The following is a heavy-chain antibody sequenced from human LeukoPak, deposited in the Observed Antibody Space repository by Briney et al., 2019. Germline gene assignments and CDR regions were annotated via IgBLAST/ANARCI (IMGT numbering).Heavy chain of an antibody. J-gene: IGHJ4*02. CDR3: ARHGGGYSSSPGYGIGY. D-gene: IGHD6-6*01. Sequence: PSETLSLTCTVSGGTISSSSYYWGWIRQPPGKGLEWIGSIYYSGSTYYNPSLKSRVTISVDTSKNQFSLKLSSVTAADTAVYYCARHGGGYSSSPGYGIGYWGQGTLVTVSS. V-gene: IGHV4-39*01. CDR2: IYYSGST. CDR1: GGTISSSSYY.